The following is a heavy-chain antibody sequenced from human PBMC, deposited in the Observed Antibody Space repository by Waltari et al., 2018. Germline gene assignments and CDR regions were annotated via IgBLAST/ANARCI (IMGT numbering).Heavy chain of an antibody. Sequence: QEQLQESGPGLVKPSETLSLTCSVSGGSLSHYYWSWIRQPAGKGLEWIGRIYTSVSANYSPSLKSRVTMSVDTSKNQFSLKLNSVTAADTAVYYCAREVRRDGFNYLDYWGQGTLVTVSS. CDR1: GGSLSHYY. J-gene: IGHJ4*02. V-gene: IGHV4-4*07. CDR3: AREVRRDGFNYLDY. CDR2: IYTSVSA. D-gene: IGHD5-12*01.